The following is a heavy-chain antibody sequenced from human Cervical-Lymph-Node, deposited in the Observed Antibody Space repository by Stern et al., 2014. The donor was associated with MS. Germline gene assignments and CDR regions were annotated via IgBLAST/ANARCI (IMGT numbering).Heavy chain of an antibody. D-gene: IGHD4-11*01. V-gene: IGHV4-39*02. Sequence: QLQLQESGPGLVKPSETLSLTCTVSGGSITNRDYWGWIRQSPGKGLEWIGSVYYSGITYYRPSLKSRATITIDTPRNKFFRGLTSVTATDTAVYFCARGVTAVTNYVPNWCFDLWGRGTLVTVSS. J-gene: IGHJ2*01. CDR1: GGSITNRDY. CDR2: VYYSGIT. CDR3: ARGVTAVTNYVPNWCFDL.